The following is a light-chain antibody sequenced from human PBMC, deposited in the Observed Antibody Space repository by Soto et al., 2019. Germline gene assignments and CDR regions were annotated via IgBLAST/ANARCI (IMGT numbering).Light chain of an antibody. CDR3: MQGTHWPWT. CDR1: QSVGSG. J-gene: IGKJ1*01. V-gene: IGKV3-15*01. Sequence: EIVMTQSPATLSVSPGERATLSCRASQSVGSGLSWYQQKPGQAPRLLIFGASTRATGIPARFSGSGSGTEFTLTISSLQSEDVGVYYCMQGTHWPWTFGQGTKVDI. CDR2: GAS.